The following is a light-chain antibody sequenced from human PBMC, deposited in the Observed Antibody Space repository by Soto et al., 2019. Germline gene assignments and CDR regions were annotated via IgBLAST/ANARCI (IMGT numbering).Light chain of an antibody. CDR3: QQYNNWPYT. CDR2: GAS. CDR1: QSVSTN. Sequence: EIEMTQSPDTLSVSPGERATHTCRASQSVSTNLAWYQQKPGQAPRLLIYGASTRATGIPARFSGSGSGTEFTLTISSLQSEDFAVYHCQQYNNWPYTFGQGTKLEIK. J-gene: IGKJ2*01. V-gene: IGKV3-15*01.